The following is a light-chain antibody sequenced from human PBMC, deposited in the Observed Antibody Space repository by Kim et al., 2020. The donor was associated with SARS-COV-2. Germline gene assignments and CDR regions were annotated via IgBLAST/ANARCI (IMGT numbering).Light chain of an antibody. CDR3: QQRNTWPPLT. Sequence: EIVLTQSPATLSLSPGERATLSCRASQSVSSYLAWYQHKPGQAPRLLIYDASNRATGIPARFSGGGSGTDFTLTISSLEPEDFAVYYCQQRNTWPPLTFVGGTKVDIK. CDR2: DAS. V-gene: IGKV3-11*01. CDR1: QSVSSY. J-gene: IGKJ4*01.